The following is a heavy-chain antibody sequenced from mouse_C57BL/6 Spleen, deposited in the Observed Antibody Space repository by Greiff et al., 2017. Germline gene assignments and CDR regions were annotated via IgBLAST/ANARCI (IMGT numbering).Heavy chain of an antibody. CDR2: IDPSDSYT. J-gene: IGHJ1*03. D-gene: IGHD1-1*01. Sequence: VQLQQPGAELVMPGASVKLSCKASGYTFTSYWMHWVKQRPGQGLEWIGEIDPSDSYTNYNQKFKGKSTLTVDKSSSTAYMQLSRLTSEDSAVYYCARGNYYYGSSYWYFDVWGTGTTVTVSS. CDR1: GYTFTSYW. CDR3: ARGNYYYGSSYWYFDV. V-gene: IGHV1-69*01.